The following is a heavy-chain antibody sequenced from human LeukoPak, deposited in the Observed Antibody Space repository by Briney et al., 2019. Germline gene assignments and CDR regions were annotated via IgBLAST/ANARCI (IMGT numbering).Heavy chain of an antibody. CDR2: IHTGGTT. Sequence: GGSLRLSCVASGIDISYHYVGWVRQAPGKGLEWVSVIHTGGTTHYADSVKGRFTVSKDASNNTVFLQMNSLRVEDTAVYFCARVWFGYFFQWGQGALVTVSS. CDR1: GIDISYHY. CDR3: ARVWFGYFFQ. V-gene: IGHV3-53*01. J-gene: IGHJ4*02. D-gene: IGHD3-10*01.